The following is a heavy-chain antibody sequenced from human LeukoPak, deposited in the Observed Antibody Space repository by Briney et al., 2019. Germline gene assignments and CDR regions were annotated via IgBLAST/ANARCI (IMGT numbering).Heavy chain of an antibody. CDR1: GYSISSGYY. J-gene: IGHJ4*02. CDR2: IYHSGST. D-gene: IGHD3-10*01. CDR3: ARLGFGELLPPFDY. V-gene: IGHV4-38-2*01. Sequence: SETLSLTCAVSGYSISSGYYWGWIRQPPGQGLEWIGSIYHSGSTYYNPSLKSRVTISVDTSKNQFSLKLSSVTAADTAVYYCARLGFGELLPPFDYWGQGTLVTVSS.